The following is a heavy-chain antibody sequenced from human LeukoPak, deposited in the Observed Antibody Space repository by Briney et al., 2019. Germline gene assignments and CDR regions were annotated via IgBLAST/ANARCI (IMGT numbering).Heavy chain of an antibody. D-gene: IGHD3-10*01. CDR1: GFTFSSYS. V-gene: IGHV3-21*01. CDR2: ISSSSSYI. CDR3: ARDLVARVRGFPDWFDP. J-gene: IGHJ5*02. Sequence: PGGSLRLSCAASGFTFSSYSMNWVRQAPGKGLEWVSSISSSSSYIYYADSVKGRFTISRDNAKNSLYLQMNSLRAEDTAVYYCARDLVARVRGFPDWFDPWGQGSLVTVSS.